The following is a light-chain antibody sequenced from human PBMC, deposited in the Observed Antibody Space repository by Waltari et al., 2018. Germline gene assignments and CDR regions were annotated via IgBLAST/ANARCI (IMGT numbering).Light chain of an antibody. Sequence: DIQMTQSPSTLSASVGDRVTITCRASQSISNWLAWYQQKPGKAPKRLIYKASTLESGVPSRFSGSGSGTEFTLTISSLQPDDFATNYCQQYNSYSLLTFGGGTKVEIK. V-gene: IGKV1-5*03. CDR1: QSISNW. CDR2: KAS. CDR3: QQYNSYSLLT. J-gene: IGKJ4*01.